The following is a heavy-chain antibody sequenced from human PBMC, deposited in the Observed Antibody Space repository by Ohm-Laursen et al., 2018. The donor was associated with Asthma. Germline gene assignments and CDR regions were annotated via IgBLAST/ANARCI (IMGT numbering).Heavy chain of an antibody. CDR2: ISYDGSNK. D-gene: IGHD2-8*01. CDR3: ARDSTMD. Sequence: SLRLSCAASGFTFSSCGMHWVRQAPGKGLEWVAVISYDGSNKYYADSVKGRFTISRDNSKNTLYLQMNSLRAEDTAVYYCARDSTMDWGQGTLVTVSS. V-gene: IGHV3-30*03. CDR1: GFTFSSCG. J-gene: IGHJ4*02.